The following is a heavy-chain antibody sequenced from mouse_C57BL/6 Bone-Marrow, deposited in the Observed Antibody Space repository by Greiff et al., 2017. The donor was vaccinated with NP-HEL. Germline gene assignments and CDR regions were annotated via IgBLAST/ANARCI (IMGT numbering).Heavy chain of an antibody. CDR2: IYPVSGET. CDR3: ERTPFITAVVAAFDY. D-gene: IGHD1-1*01. Sequence: VQLQQSGAELASPGASVTLSCKASGYTFTDYIMNWVKKRPGQGLEWIGRIYPVSGETNYNQKFMGKATFSVDRSSSTVYMVLNSLTSEDPAVYYCERTPFITAVVAAFDYWGQGTTLTVSS. J-gene: IGHJ2*01. V-gene: IGHV1-11*01. CDR1: GYTFTDYI.